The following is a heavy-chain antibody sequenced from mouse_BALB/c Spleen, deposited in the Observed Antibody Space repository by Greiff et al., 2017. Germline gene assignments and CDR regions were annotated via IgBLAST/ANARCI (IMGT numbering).Heavy chain of an antibody. CDR1: GFSLTSYG. V-gene: IGHV2-4-1*01. J-gene: IGHJ3*01. CDR2: IWSGGST. CDR3: AREDDGYYD. Sequence: VQLQQSGPGLVQPSQSLSITCTVSGFSLTSYGVHWVRQSPGKGLEWLGVIWSGGSTDYNAALKSRLSISKDNSKSQVFLKMNSLQTDDTARYYCAREDDGYYDWGQGTLVTVSA. D-gene: IGHD2-3*01.